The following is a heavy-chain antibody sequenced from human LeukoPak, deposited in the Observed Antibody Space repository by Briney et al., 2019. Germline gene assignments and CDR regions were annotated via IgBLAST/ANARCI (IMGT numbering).Heavy chain of an antibody. Sequence: GGSLRLSCTASGFTFGDYAMSWVRQAPGKGLEWVGFIRSKAYGGTTGYAASVKGRFTISRDDSKSIAYLQMNSLKTEDTAVYYCSGSSGWYVPPNFDYWGQGTLVTVSS. J-gene: IGHJ4*02. CDR2: IRSKAYGGTT. CDR1: GFTFGDYA. V-gene: IGHV3-49*04. CDR3: SGSSGWYVPPNFDY. D-gene: IGHD6-19*01.